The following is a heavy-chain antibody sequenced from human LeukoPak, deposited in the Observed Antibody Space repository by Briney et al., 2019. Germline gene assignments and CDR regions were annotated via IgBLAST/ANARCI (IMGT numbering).Heavy chain of an antibody. CDR3: ARARDYCTSTRCYSPHHYGIDV. CDR1: GYTFTDYY. V-gene: IGHV1-2*04. CDR2: INPNSGST. Sequence: GASVKVSCKTSGYTFTDYYVHWVRQAPGQGLEWVGRINPNSGSTSYIQKFQGWVTLTRDTSITTVYMEFSRLRSDDTAVYYCARARDYCTSTRCYSPHHYGIDVWGQGTTVIVSS. D-gene: IGHD2-2*02. J-gene: IGHJ6*02.